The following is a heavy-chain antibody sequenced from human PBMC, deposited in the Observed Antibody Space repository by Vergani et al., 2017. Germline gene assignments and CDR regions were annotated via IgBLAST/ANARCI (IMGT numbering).Heavy chain of an antibody. V-gene: IGHV3-53*01. CDR3: ARVIPDCSGVSCYYVDY. J-gene: IGHJ4*02. CDR2: IYSGGST. Sequence: EVQLVESGGGLIKPGGSLRLSCAASGFTVSSNYMSWVRQAPGKGLEWVSVIYSGGSTYDADSEKGRFTISRDNSKNTLYLQMNSLRAEDTAVYYCARVIPDCSGVSCYYVDYWGQGTLVTVSS. D-gene: IGHD2-15*01. CDR1: GFTVSSNY.